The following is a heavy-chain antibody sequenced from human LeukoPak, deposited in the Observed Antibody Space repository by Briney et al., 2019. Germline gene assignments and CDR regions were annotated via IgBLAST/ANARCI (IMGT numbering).Heavy chain of an antibody. CDR2: IIPILGIA. D-gene: IGHD5-12*01. CDR1: GGTFSRYA. Sequence: SVKVSCKASGGTFSRYAITWVRQAPGQGLEWMGRIIPILGIANYAQKFQGRVTIIADKSTSTAYMELSSLRSEDTAVYYCARDLYSGHEGNAFDIWGQGTMVTVSS. CDR3: ARDLYSGHEGNAFDI. V-gene: IGHV1-69*04. J-gene: IGHJ3*02.